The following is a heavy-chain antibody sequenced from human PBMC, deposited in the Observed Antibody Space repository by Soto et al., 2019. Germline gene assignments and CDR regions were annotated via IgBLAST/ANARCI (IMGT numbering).Heavy chain of an antibody. V-gene: IGHV1-24*01. CDR3: ATSSGWVGYPDY. D-gene: IGHD6-19*01. J-gene: IGHJ4*02. CDR2: FDPEDGET. Sequence: GXSVKVSCKVSGYTLTELSMHWVRQAPGKGLEWMGGFDPEDGETIYAQKFQGRVTMTEDTSTDTAYMELSSLRSEDTAVYYCATSSGWVGYPDYWGQGTLVTVSS. CDR1: GYTLTELS.